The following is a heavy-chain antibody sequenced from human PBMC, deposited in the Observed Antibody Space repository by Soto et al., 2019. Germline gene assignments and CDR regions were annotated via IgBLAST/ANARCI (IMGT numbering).Heavy chain of an antibody. D-gene: IGHD4-17*01. CDR1: GGTFSSYA. CDR3: AREPATVTTNYYGMDV. V-gene: IGHV1-69*13. Sequence: SVKVSCRASGGTFSSYAISWVRQAPGQGLEWMGGIIPIFGTANYAQKFQGRVTITADESTSTAYMELSSLRSEDTAVYYCAREPATVTTNYYGMDVWGQGTKVTVYS. J-gene: IGHJ6*02. CDR2: IIPIFGTA.